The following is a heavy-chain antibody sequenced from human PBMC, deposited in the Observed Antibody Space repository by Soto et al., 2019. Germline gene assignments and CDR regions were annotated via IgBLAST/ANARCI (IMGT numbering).Heavy chain of an antibody. CDR1: GYTFTGYD. D-gene: IGHD1-26*01. V-gene: IGHV1-8*01. J-gene: IGHJ4*02. Sequence: QAQLVQSGAEVKKPGASVKVSCKASGYTFTGYDINWVRQATGQELEWMGWLNPNSGKTGYAQNVQGRVTMTRDNSITTAYMEVTSRRDDDPSVYYCAGEKVGTTGIDFWGQGTLVTVSS. CDR2: LNPNSGKT. CDR3: AGEKVGTTGIDF.